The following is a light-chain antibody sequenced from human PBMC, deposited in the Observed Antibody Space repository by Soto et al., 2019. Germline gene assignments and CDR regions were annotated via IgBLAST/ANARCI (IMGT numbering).Light chain of an antibody. V-gene: IGKV2-28*01. CDR2: LGS. CDR3: MQALQTGIT. J-gene: IGKJ5*01. Sequence: DIVMTQSPLSLPVTPGEPASISCRSSQSLLHSNGYNYLDWYLQKPGQSPQLLIYLGSNRASGVPDRFSGSGSGTDFTLKISRVEAEDVGVYYCMQALQTGITFGQRTRLEIK. CDR1: QSLLHSNGYNY.